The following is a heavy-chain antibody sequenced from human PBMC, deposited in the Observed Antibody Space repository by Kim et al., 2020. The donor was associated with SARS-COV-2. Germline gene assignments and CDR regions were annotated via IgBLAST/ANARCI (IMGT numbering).Heavy chain of an antibody. V-gene: IGHV3-23*01. D-gene: IGHD6-19*01. CDR2: ITKYDGRT. J-gene: IGHJ4*02. CDR3: AKDHPASGWPTFDY. Sequence: GGSLRLSCVASGFNSNNYAMSWVRQAPGKGLEWVSAITKYDGRTYYADSVKGRFTISRDISKNTVYLQMNSLRAEDTALYYCAKDHPASGWPTFDYWGQGNLVTVSS. CDR1: GFNSNNYA.